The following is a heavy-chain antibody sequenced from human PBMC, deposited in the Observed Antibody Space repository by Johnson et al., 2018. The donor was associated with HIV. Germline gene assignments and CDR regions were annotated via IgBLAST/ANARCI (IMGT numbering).Heavy chain of an antibody. J-gene: IGHJ3*02. Sequence: QVLLVESGGGVVQPGGSLRLSCAASGFTFSSYGMHWVRQAPGKGLEWVAFIRYDGSNKYYADSVKGRFTISRDNSKNTLYLQMNSLRAEDTAVYYCAKAREYDSRGQDALDIWGQGTMVTVAS. CDR3: AKAREYDSRGQDALDI. CDR1: GFTFSSYG. V-gene: IGHV3-30*02. D-gene: IGHD3-22*01. CDR2: IRYDGSNK.